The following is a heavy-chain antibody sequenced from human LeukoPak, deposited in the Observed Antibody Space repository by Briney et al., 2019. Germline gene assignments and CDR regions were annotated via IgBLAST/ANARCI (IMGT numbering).Heavy chain of an antibody. CDR2: IHPGDSDS. V-gene: IGHV5-51*01. D-gene: IGHD2/OR15-2a*01. CDR3: ARFYSNHLDS. J-gene: IGHJ4*02. CDR1: GYSFTDFY. Sequence: GESLKISCKASGYSFTDFYIAWVRQMPGKGLEWMGIIHPGDSDSRNSPSFQGQVNLSVDKSISTAYLQWSSLKASDTAMFYCARFYSNHLDSWGQGTLVTVSS.